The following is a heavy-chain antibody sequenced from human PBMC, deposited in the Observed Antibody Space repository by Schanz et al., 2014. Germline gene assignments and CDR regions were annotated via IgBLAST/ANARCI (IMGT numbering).Heavy chain of an antibody. CDR2: ISSTSSYI. D-gene: IGHD6-19*01. CDR3: AKDHPSSGWPAFDV. CDR1: GFTFSNYS. Sequence: EVQLVESGGGLVKPGGSLRLSCAASGFTFSNYSMNWVRQAPGKGLEWVSSISSTSSYIFYADSVKGRFTISRDNAKNSLYLQMNSLRAEDTAVYYCAKDHPSSGWPAFDVCGQGTQDTVAS. J-gene: IGHJ4*02. V-gene: IGHV3-21*01.